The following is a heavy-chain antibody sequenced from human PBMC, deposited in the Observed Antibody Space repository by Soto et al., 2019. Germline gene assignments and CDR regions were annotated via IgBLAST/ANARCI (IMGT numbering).Heavy chain of an antibody. J-gene: IGHJ5*02. CDR3: ARGPWAYYYGSGTSNWFDP. Sequence: SETLSLTCTVSGGSISSGDYYWSWIRQPPGKGLEWIGYIYYSGSTYYNPSLKSRVTISVDTSKNQFSLKLSAVTAADTAVYYCARGPWAYYYGSGTSNWFDPWGQGTLVTVSS. CDR1: GGSISSGDYY. CDR2: IYYSGST. V-gene: IGHV4-30-4*01. D-gene: IGHD3-10*01.